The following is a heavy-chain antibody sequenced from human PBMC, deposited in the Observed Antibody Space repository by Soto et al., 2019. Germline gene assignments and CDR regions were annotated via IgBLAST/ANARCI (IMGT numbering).Heavy chain of an antibody. CDR1: GDSFTSYW. V-gene: IGHV5-10-1*01. Sequence: VESLKISCNGSGDSFTSYWISWVGQMPGKGLEWMGRIDPSDSYTNYSPSFQGHVTISADKSISTAYLQWSSLKASDTAMYYCARLLNYYDSSGYPLDYYYYGMDVWGQGTTVTVSS. CDR3: ARLLNYYDSSGYPLDYYYYGMDV. CDR2: IDPSDSYT. J-gene: IGHJ6*02. D-gene: IGHD3-22*01.